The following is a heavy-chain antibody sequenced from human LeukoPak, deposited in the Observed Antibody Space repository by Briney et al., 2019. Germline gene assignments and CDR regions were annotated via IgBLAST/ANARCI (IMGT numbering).Heavy chain of an antibody. CDR2: INPNSGGT. V-gene: IGHV1-2*02. CDR1: GYTFTAYY. J-gene: IGHJ4*02. D-gene: IGHD2-15*01. Sequence: ASVKVSCKASGYTFTAYYMHWVRQAPGQGLEWMGWINPNSGGTNYAQKFQGRVTMTRDTSISTAYMELSRLRSDDTAVYYCARDTRFGGSCNYWGQGTLVTVSP. CDR3: ARDTRFGGSCNY.